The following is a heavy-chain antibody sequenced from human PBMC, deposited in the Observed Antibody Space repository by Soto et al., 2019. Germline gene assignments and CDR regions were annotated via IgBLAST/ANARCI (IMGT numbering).Heavy chain of an antibody. D-gene: IGHD5-12*01. V-gene: IGHV3-30*18. CDR3: AKDLDGYHQPSDY. CDR1: GFTFSSYG. Sequence: GGSLRLSCAASGFTFSSYGMHWVRQAPSKGLEWVAVISYDGSNKYYADSVKGRFTISRDNSKNTLYLQMNSLRAEDTAVYYCAKDLDGYHQPSDYWGQGTLVTVSS. J-gene: IGHJ4*02. CDR2: ISYDGSNK.